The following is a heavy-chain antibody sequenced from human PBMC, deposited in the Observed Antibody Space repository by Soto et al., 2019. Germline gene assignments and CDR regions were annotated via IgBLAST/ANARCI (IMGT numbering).Heavy chain of an antibody. CDR1: GGTFSSYA. V-gene: IGHV1-69*13. D-gene: IGHD2-2*01. CDR2: IIPIFGTA. Sequence: SVKVSCKASGGTFSSYAISWVRQAPGQGLEWMGGIIPIFGTANYAQKFQGRVTITADESTSTAYMELSSLRSEDTAVYYCARAYCYCSSTSNPRTYYGMDVWGQGTTVTVSS. CDR3: ARAYCYCSSTSNPRTYYGMDV. J-gene: IGHJ6*02.